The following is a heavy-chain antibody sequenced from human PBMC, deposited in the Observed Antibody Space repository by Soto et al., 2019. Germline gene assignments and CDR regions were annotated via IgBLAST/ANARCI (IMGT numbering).Heavy chain of an antibody. J-gene: IGHJ6*02. CDR1: GFTFSNYA. Sequence: QVQLVESGGGVVQPGRSLRLSCAASGFTFSNYAMHWVRQAPGKGLEWVAVISYDGSNKYYADSVKGRFTISRDNTKNTLYLQMNSLRAEDTAVYYCARVGCKAVAGAYYYYYYAMDVWGQGTTVTVSS. CDR2: ISYDGSNK. V-gene: IGHV3-30-3*01. D-gene: IGHD6-19*01. CDR3: ARVGCKAVAGAYYYYYYAMDV.